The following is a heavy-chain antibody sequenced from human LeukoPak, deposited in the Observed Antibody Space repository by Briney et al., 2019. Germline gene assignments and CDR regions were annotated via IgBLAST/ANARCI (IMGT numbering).Heavy chain of an antibody. CDR1: GGSFSGYY. V-gene: IGHV4-34*01. Sequence: SETLSLTCAVYGGSFSGYYWSWIRQPPGKGLEWIGEINHSGSTNYNPSLKSRVTISVDTSKNQFSLKLSSVTAADTAVYYCARYGVLRYFDWSGGAFDIWGQGTMVTVSS. CDR2: INHSGST. D-gene: IGHD3-9*01. CDR3: ARYGVLRYFDWSGGAFDI. J-gene: IGHJ3*02.